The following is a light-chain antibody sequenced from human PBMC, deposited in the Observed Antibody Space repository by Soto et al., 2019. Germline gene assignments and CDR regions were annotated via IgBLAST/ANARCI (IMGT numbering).Light chain of an antibody. CDR2: AGS. Sequence: QSALTQPPSVSGSPGQSVTISCTGTSSDVGSYNRVSWYQQSPGTAPKLMIYAGSNRPSGVSNRFSGSKSGNTASLTISGLQAEDEAKYYCCSYTTRSNLVFGTGTKVTVL. CDR3: CSYTTRSNLV. V-gene: IGLV2-18*02. J-gene: IGLJ1*01. CDR1: SSDVGSYNR.